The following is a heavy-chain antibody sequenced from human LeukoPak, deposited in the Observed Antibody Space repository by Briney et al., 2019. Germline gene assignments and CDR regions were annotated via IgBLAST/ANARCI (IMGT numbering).Heavy chain of an antibody. D-gene: IGHD3-22*01. J-gene: IGHJ4*02. CDR2: INPNSGGT. V-gene: IGHV1-2*02. CDR3: ARDADVLSLTYYYDSSGYGDY. Sequence: GASVKVSCKASGYTFTGYYMHWVRQAPGQGLEWMGWINPNSGGTNYAQKFQGRVTMTRDTSISTAYMELSRLRSDDTAVYYCARDADVLSLTYYYDSSGYGDYWGQGTLVTVSS. CDR1: GYTFTGYY.